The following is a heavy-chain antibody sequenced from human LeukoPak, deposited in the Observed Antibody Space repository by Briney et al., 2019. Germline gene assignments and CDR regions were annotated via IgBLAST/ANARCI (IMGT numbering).Heavy chain of an antibody. CDR1: GYTFTNYY. CDR3: ARDYRSDGYNRGVDH. V-gene: IGHV1-46*01. D-gene: IGHD5-24*01. Sequence: GASVKVSCKASGYTFTNYYMHWVRQAPGQGLEWMGMIVPSSGGTAYAQKFQGKFTMTRDTSTSTVYMELNSLTSDDTAVYSCARDYRSDGYNRGVDHWGQGTLVTVSS. J-gene: IGHJ4*02. CDR2: IVPSSGGT.